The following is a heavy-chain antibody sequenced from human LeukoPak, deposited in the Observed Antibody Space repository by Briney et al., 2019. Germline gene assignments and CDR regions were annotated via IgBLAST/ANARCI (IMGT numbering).Heavy chain of an antibody. Sequence: GGSLRLSCAASGFTFSSYGMHWVRQAPGKGLEWVAVISYDGSNKYYADSVKGRFTISRDNSKNTLYLQMNSLRAEDTAMYYCAKETYYYGFGYWGQGTLVTVSS. CDR2: ISYDGSNK. D-gene: IGHD3-22*01. J-gene: IGHJ4*02. V-gene: IGHV3-30*18. CDR3: AKETYYYGFGY. CDR1: GFTFSSYG.